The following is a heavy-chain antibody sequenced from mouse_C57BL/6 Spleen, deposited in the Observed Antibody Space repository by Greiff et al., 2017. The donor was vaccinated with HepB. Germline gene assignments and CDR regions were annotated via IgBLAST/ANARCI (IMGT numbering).Heavy chain of an antibody. CDR3: TREMSLYYYAMDY. CDR1: GFNIKDYY. V-gene: IGHV14-1*01. CDR2: IDPEDGDT. J-gene: IGHJ4*01. D-gene: IGHD6-1*01. Sequence: EVQGVESGAELVRPGASVKLSCTASGFNIKDYYMHWVKQRPEQGLEWIGRIDPEDGDTEYAPKFQGKATMTADTSSNTAYLQLSSLTSEDTAVYYCTREMSLYYYAMDYWGQGTSVTVSS.